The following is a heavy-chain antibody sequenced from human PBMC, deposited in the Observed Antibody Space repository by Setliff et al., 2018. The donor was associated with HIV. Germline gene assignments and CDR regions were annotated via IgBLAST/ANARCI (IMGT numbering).Heavy chain of an antibody. CDR3: ASHPGSSIEKPYFDT. CDR2: IIPIFGAA. CDR1: GGTFSSYA. J-gene: IGHJ4*02. Sequence: GASVKVSCKASGGTFSSYAISWVRQAPGQGLEWMGGIIPIFGAANYAQKFQGRVTITADESTSTAYMELRSLRSEDTAVYYCASHPGSSIEKPYFDTWGQGTLVTVSS. V-gene: IGHV1-69*13. D-gene: IGHD2-2*01.